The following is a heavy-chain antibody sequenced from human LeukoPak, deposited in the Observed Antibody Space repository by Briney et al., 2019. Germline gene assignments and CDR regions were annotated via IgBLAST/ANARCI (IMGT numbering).Heavy chain of an antibody. V-gene: IGHV1-2*07. CDR1: GYTFTGYY. CDR2: INPNSRFT. CDR3: ARDPSVLRFLEWPHYYMDV. D-gene: IGHD3-3*01. Sequence: AASVXXSCKAXGYTFTGYYMHWGRQAPGQGVEGMGWINPNSRFTNYSHNFPGTFTMPSDTSISTAYMELSRLTSDDTAVYYCARDPSVLRFLEWPHYYMDVWGKGTTVTVSS. J-gene: IGHJ6*03.